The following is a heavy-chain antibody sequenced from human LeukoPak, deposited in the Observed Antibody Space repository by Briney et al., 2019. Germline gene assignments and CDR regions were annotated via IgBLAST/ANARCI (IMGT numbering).Heavy chain of an antibody. J-gene: IGHJ4*02. Sequence: KGGESLKISCKGSGYNFDNYWIAWVRQMPGKGLEWMGIIFPGDSNTRYSPSFQGQVTISADKSINTAYLQWSSLKAPDTAIYYCAREQQLVLFDYWGQGALVTVSS. CDR2: IFPGDSNT. CDR1: GYNFDNYW. D-gene: IGHD1-1*01. V-gene: IGHV5-51*01. CDR3: AREQQLVLFDY.